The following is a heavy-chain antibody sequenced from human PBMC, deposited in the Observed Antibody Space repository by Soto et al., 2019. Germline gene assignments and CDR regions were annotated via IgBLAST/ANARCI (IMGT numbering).Heavy chain of an antibody. CDR1: VYTFTSNY. D-gene: IGHD1-26*01. J-gene: IGHJ4*02. CDR3: AREGAVEAKIFDY. CDR2: INPNGTYT. Sequence: ASVNVSCKASVYTFTSNYFHWVRQAPGQWLEWMGAINPNGTYTVXAQRFQGRLXMTRDTSTSTVXMELSXQRSDGTPVYYCAREGAVEAKIFDYWGQGTLVTXSS. V-gene: IGHV1-46*01.